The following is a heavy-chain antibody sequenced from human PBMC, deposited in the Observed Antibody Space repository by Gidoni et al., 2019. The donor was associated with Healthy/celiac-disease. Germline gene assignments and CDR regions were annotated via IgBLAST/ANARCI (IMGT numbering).Heavy chain of an antibody. CDR3: ARQPLQDASDALDI. Sequence: QVQLQESGPGLVKPSETLSLTCPISGGSISSYSWIWIRQPPGKGLEWIEYIYYSGSTNYNPSLKSRVTISVDTSKNQYSLKLSSVTAADTAVYYCARQPLQDASDALDIWGQGTMVTVSS. V-gene: IGHV4-59*08. D-gene: IGHD4-4*01. CDR2: IYYSGST. J-gene: IGHJ3*02. CDR1: GGSISSYS.